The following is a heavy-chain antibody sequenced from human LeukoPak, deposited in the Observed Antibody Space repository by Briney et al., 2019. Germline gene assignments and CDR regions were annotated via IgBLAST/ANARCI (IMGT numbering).Heavy chain of an antibody. CDR2: IKSKTDGGTT. CDR1: GFTFSNAW. CDR3: TTTEGYYDRSGYYYGALDY. Sequence: PGGSLRLSCAASGFTFSNAWMSWVRQAPGKGLEWVGRIKSKTDGGTTDYAAPVKGRFTISRDDSKNTLYLQMNSLKTEDTAVYYCTTTEGYYDRSGYYYGALDYWGQGTLVTVSS. V-gene: IGHV3-15*01. J-gene: IGHJ4*02. D-gene: IGHD3-22*01.